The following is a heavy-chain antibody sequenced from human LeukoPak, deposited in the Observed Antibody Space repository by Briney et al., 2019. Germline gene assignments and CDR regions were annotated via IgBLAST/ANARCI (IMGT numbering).Heavy chain of an antibody. V-gene: IGHV3-21*06. CDR3: TRDPSDY. CDR2: IGSSPTYT. J-gene: IGHJ4*02. Sequence: PGGSLRLSCAASGFSFSTYSMNWVRQAPGKGLEWVSSIGSSPTYTFYAASVKGRFTISRDNAKNSLFLQMNSLTAEDTAVYYCTRDPSDYWGQGTQVTVSS. CDR1: GFSFSTYS.